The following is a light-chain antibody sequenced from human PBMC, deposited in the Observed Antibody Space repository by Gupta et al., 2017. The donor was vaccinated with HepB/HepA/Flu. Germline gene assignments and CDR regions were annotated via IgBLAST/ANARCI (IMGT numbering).Light chain of an antibody. V-gene: IGKV3-11*01. Sequence: AFTRSPATLSLSPGERATLSCRASQSASISLAWYQQKPGKAPRLLIYYASTRASAMPSRFSGSGSGTDFTLTISSLEPEDFAVYYCQQRSNWPLTFGGGTKLEIK. J-gene: IGKJ4*01. CDR1: QSASIS. CDR3: QQRSNWPLT. CDR2: YAS.